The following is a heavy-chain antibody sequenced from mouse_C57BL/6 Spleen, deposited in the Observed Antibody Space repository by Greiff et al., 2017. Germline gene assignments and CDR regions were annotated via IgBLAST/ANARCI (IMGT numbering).Heavy chain of an antibody. V-gene: IGHV5-9*01. CDR2: ISGGGGNT. CDR1: GFTFSSYT. D-gene: IGHD2-1*01. CDR3: ARLGGGNYRAMDY. J-gene: IGHJ4*01. Sequence: EVKLVESGGGLVKPGGSLKLSCAASGFTFSSYTMSWVRQTPEKRLEWVATISGGGGNTYYPDSVKGRFTISRDNAKTTLYLQLSSLRSEDTALYYCARLGGGNYRAMDYWGQGTSVTVSS.